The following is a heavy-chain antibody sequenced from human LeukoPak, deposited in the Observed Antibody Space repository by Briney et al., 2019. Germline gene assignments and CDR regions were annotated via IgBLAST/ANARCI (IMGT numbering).Heavy chain of an antibody. V-gene: IGHV3-15*01. CDR1: GFTFSTYA. D-gene: IGHD5-12*01. CDR3: TTVSGYGRIDY. CDR2: IKSKTDGGTT. J-gene: IGHJ4*02. Sequence: PGGSLRLSCAASGFTFSTYAMSWVRQAPGKGLEWVGRIKSKTDGGTTDYAAPVKGRFTSSRDDSKNTLYLQMNSLNTEDTAVYYCTTVSGYGRIDYWGQGTLVTVSS.